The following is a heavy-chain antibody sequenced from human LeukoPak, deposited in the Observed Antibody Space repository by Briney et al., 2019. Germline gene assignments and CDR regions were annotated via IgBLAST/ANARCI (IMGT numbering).Heavy chain of an antibody. J-gene: IGHJ4*02. CDR2: IYYSGST. V-gene: IGHV4-39*07. CDR3: ARAGVFCGGDCYDHYFDY. D-gene: IGHD2-21*02. Sequence: KPSETLSLTCTVSGGSISSSSYYWGWIRQPPGKGLEWIGSIYYSGSTYYNPSLKSRVTISVDTSKNQFSLKLSSVTAADTAVYYCARAGVFCGGDCYDHYFDYWGQGTLVTVSS. CDR1: GGSISSSSYY.